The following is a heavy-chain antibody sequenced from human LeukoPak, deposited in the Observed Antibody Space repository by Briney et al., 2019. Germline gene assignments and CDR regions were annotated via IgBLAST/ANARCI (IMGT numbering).Heavy chain of an antibody. J-gene: IGHJ4*02. V-gene: IGHV4-61*02. CDR1: GGSISSGSYY. CDR2: IYTSGST. CDR3: AREGYSYGYRWDY. Sequence: TSETLSLTCTVSGGSISSGSYYWSWIRQPARKGLEWIGRIYTSGSTNYNPSLKSRVTISVDTSKNQFSLKLSSVTAADTAVYYCAREGYSYGYRWDYWGQGTLVTVSS. D-gene: IGHD5-18*01.